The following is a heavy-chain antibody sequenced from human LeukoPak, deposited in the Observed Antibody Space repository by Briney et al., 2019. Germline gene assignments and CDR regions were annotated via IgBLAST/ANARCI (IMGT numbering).Heavy chain of an antibody. V-gene: IGHV3-53*01. J-gene: IGHJ4*02. CDR2: IHTGGST. D-gene: IGHD5-24*01. CDR1: GFTFSTYA. CDR3: AREGKWLQLRYFDY. Sequence: GGSLRLSCAASGFTFSTYAMHWVRQAPGKGLEWVSVIHTGGSTYYADPVKGRFTISRDTSNDTLYLQMNSLRAEDTAVYYCAREGKWLQLRYFDYWGRGTLVTVSS.